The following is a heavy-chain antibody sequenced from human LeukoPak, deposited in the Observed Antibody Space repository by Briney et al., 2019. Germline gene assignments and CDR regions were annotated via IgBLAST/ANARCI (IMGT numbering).Heavy chain of an antibody. V-gene: IGHV3-30-3*01. CDR1: GFTFSGHA. Sequence: GGSLRLSCAASGFTFSGHAMHWIRQAPGKGLEWVAILSYDGSNKYYADSVKGRFTISRDNSKNTLYLQMNSLRAEDTAVYYCARDPFLPWGQGTLVTVSS. CDR3: ARDPFLP. J-gene: IGHJ5*02. CDR2: LSYDGSNK.